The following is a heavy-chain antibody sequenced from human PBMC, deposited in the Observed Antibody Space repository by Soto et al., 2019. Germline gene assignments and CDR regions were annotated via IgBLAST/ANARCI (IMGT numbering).Heavy chain of an antibody. CDR2: ISGSGGST. CDR1: GFTFSSYA. CDR3: AKAPPLRITMIVVVRPRIDY. D-gene: IGHD3-22*01. V-gene: IGHV3-23*01. Sequence: PGGSLRLSCRASGFTFSSYAMSWVRQAPGKGLEWVSAISGSGGSTYYADSVKGRFTISRDNSKNTLYLQMNSLRAEDTAVYYCAKAPPLRITMIVVVRPRIDYWGQGTLVTVSS. J-gene: IGHJ4*02.